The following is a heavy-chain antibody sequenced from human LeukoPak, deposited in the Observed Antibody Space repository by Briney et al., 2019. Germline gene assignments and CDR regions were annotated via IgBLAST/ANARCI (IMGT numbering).Heavy chain of an antibody. CDR1: GGSISSYY. J-gene: IGHJ4*02. V-gene: IGHV4-59*01. CDR3: ARDLYGVDY. D-gene: IGHD3-10*02. CDR2: IYYSGST. Sequence: PSETLSLTCTVSGGSISSYYWSWIRQPPGKGLEWIGYIYYSGSTDYNPSLKSRVTISVDTSKNQFSLKLSSVTAADTAVYYCARDLYGVDYWGQGTLVTVSS.